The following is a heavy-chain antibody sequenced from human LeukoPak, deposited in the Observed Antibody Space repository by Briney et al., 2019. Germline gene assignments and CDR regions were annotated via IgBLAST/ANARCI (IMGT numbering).Heavy chain of an antibody. D-gene: IGHD3-9*01. J-gene: IGHJ4*02. Sequence: SETLSLTCAVYRGSFSGYYWTWIRQSPGKGLEWIGEINHSGTTKYTPSLKSRVTTSIDTSKKQFSLKLSSVTAADTAVYYCARGPTIDYDILTGYYYFDYWGQGTLVTVSS. CDR3: ARGPTIDYDILTGYYYFDY. V-gene: IGHV4-34*01. CDR2: INHSGTT. CDR1: RGSFSGYY.